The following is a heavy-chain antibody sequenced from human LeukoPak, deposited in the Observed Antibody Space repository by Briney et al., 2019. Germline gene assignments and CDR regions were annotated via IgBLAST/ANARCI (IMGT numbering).Heavy chain of an antibody. Sequence: SGTLSLTCAVYGGSFSGYYWSWIRQPPGKGLEWIGEINHSGSTNYNPSLKSRVTISVDTSKNQFSLKLSSVTAADTAVYYCARRTGTKYFQHWGQGTLVTVSS. J-gene: IGHJ1*01. CDR2: INHSGST. V-gene: IGHV4-34*01. CDR1: GGSFSGYY. D-gene: IGHD1-7*01. CDR3: ARRTGTKYFQH.